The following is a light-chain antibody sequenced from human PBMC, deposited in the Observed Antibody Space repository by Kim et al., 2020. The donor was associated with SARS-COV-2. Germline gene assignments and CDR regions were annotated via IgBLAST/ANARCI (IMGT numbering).Light chain of an antibody. J-gene: IGKJ2*01. V-gene: IGKV3-15*01. CDR2: GAS. Sequence: SQGEGATRSCRASQSVSSNLAWYQQKPGQAPRLLIYGASTRATGIPARFSGSGSGTEFTPTISSLQSEDFAVYYCQQYNNWPPPYTFGQGTKLEI. CDR1: QSVSSN. CDR3: QQYNNWPPPYT.